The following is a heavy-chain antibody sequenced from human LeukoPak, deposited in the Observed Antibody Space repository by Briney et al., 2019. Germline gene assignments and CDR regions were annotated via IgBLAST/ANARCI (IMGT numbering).Heavy chain of an antibody. D-gene: IGHD2-2*03. Sequence: GASVKVSCKASGYTFTGYYMHWVRQAPGQGLEWMGWINPNSGGTNCAQKFQGRVTMTRDTSISTAYMDLRRLRSDDTAVYYCARGGYCSSTSCRGFSYYYYYYMDVWGKGTTITVFS. CDR1: GYTFTGYY. CDR3: ARGGYCSSTSCRGFSYYYYYYMDV. J-gene: IGHJ6*03. V-gene: IGHV1-2*02. CDR2: INPNSGGT.